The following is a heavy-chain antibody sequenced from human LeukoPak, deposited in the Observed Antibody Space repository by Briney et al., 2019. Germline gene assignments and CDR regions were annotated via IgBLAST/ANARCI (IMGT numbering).Heavy chain of an antibody. D-gene: IGHD3-10*01. Sequence: GGSLRLSCAASGFTFSRYWMRWVRQAPGKGLEGVANIKNDGSEEYYVDSVEGRFTISRDNARNSLFLQMNSLTVEDMAVYYCARAIRGSAVDTGDRWGQGTLVTVSS. CDR2: IKNDGSEE. V-gene: IGHV3-7*01. CDR1: GFTFSRYW. CDR3: ARAIRGSAVDTGDR. J-gene: IGHJ4*02.